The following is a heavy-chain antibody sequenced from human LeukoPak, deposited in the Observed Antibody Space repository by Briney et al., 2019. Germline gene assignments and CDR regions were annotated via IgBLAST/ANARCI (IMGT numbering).Heavy chain of an antibody. CDR2: INSDGSST. CDR1: GFTFSIYW. D-gene: IGHD3-10*01. Sequence: PGGSLRLSCAASGFTFSIYWMHWVRQAPGKGLVWVSRINSDGSSTNYADSVKGRFTISRDNAKNTLYLQMNSLRAEDTAVYYCAKGATMVRGVSYYYYYYYMDVWGKGTTVTVSS. CDR3: AKGATMVRGVSYYYYYYYMDV. J-gene: IGHJ6*03. V-gene: IGHV3-74*01.